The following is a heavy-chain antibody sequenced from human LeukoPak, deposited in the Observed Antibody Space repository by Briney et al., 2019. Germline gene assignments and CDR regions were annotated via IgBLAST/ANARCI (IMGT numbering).Heavy chain of an antibody. CDR1: GFTFGSYG. J-gene: IGHJ4*02. CDR2: ISRDSSDI. CDR3: VRGGGNVFDY. V-gene: IGHV3-21*04. D-gene: IGHD4-23*01. Sequence: GGSLRLSCAASGFTFGSYGVDWVRQAPGKGLEWVSSISRDSSDIYYADSVKGRFIVSRDNAKNSLYLQVNSLGGEDTAMYYCVRGGGNVFDYWGQGTLVTVSS.